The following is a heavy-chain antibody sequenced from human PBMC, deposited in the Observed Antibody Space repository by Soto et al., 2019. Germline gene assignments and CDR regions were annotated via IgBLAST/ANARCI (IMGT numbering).Heavy chain of an antibody. CDR3: ARDRSSEYCSSTSCYSLGYYYYGMDV. D-gene: IGHD2-2*01. CDR1: GGTFSSYA. Sequence: SVKVSCKASGGTFSSYAISWVRQAPGQGLEWMGGIIPIFGTANYAQKFQGRVTITADESTSTAYMELSSLRSEDTAVYYCARDRSSEYCSSTSCYSLGYYYYGMDVWGQGTTVTVSS. J-gene: IGHJ6*02. V-gene: IGHV1-69*13. CDR2: IIPIFGTA.